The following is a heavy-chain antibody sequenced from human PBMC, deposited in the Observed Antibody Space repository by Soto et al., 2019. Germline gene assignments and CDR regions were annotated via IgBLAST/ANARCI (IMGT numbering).Heavy chain of an antibody. Sequence: SETLSLTCTVSGGSISSGGYYWSWIRQHPGKGLEWIGYIYYSGSTYYNPSLKSRVTISVDTSKNQFSLKLSSVTAADTAVYYCARGIGPDVYFDYWGQGTLVTVSS. D-gene: IGHD2-15*01. V-gene: IGHV4-31*03. CDR1: GGSISSGGYY. CDR2: IYYSGST. J-gene: IGHJ4*02. CDR3: ARGIGPDVYFDY.